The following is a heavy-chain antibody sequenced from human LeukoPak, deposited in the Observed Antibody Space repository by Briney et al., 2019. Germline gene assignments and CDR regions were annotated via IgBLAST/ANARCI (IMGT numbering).Heavy chain of an antibody. CDR1: GGSFSGYY. J-gene: IGHJ5*02. CDR2: INHSGST. CDR3: ARGYPTLGYCSGGSCYRRINWFDP. V-gene: IGHV4-34*01. Sequence: SETLSLTCAVYGGSFSGYYWSWIRQPPGEGLEWIGEINHSGSTNYNPSLKSRVTISVDTSKNQFSLKLSSVTAADTAVYYCARGYPTLGYCSGGSCYRRINWFDPWGQGTLVTVSS. D-gene: IGHD2-15*01.